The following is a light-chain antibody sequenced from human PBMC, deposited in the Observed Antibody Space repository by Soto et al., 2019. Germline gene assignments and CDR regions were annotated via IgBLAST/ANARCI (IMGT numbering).Light chain of an antibody. Sequence: QSALTQPASGSGSRGQSITSSCTGTNRDIGKYNCVSWYQHHPGKAPKLRIYKGSSGPSGVGDRLCSSKSGMKASRTISGLPPADEPPYPCASYTTANTLVVFGSGTKGTVL. CDR1: NRDIGKYNC. CDR3: ASYTTANTLVV. J-gene: IGLJ1*01. V-gene: IGLV2-14*01. CDR2: KGS.